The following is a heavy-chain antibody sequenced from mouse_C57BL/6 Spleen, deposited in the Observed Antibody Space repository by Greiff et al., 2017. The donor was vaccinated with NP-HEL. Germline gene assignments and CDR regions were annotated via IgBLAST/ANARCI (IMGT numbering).Heavy chain of an antibody. CDR1: GYSITSGYY. CDR3: ARDGGSSSWFAY. Sequence: EVQLVESGPGLVKPSQSLSLTCSVTGYSITSGYYWNWIRQFPGNKLEWMGYISYDGSNNYNPSLKNRISITRDTSKNQFFLKLNSVTTEDTATYYCARDGGSSSWFAYWGQGTLVTVSA. V-gene: IGHV3-6*01. J-gene: IGHJ3*01. CDR2: ISYDGSN. D-gene: IGHD1-1*01.